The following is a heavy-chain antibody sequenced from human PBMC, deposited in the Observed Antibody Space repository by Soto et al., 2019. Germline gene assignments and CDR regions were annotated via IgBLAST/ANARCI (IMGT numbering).Heavy chain of an antibody. CDR2: ISSSGSYI. J-gene: IGHJ6*02. D-gene: IGHD3-22*01. Sequence: EVQLVEAGGGLVKPGGSLRLSCAASGFTFSTYSMNWDRQAPGKGLEWVSSISSSGSYIYYADSVKGRFTISRDNAKNSLYLQMNSLRAEDTAVYYCARYDSSGYYWPYYYYGMDLWGQGTTVTVSS. CDR3: ARYDSSGYYWPYYYYGMDL. CDR1: GFTFSTYS. V-gene: IGHV3-21*01.